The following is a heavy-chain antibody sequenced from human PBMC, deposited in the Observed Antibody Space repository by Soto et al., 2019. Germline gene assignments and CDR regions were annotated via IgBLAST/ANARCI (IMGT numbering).Heavy chain of an antibody. D-gene: IGHD3-3*01. CDR2: MNPNSGNT. Sequence: ASVKVSCKASGYTFTSYDINWLRQATGQGLEWMGWMNPNSGNTGYAQKFQGRVTMTRNTSISTAYMELSSLRSEDTAVYYCARAYYDFWSGYYRQPYYYYGMDVWGQGTTVTVSS. V-gene: IGHV1-8*01. CDR3: ARAYYDFWSGYYRQPYYYYGMDV. J-gene: IGHJ6*02. CDR1: GYTFTSYD.